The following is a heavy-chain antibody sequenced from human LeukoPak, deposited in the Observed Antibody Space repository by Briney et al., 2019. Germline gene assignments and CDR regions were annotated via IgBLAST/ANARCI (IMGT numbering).Heavy chain of an antibody. Sequence: ASVKVSCKASGYTFTDYYIHWVRQAPGQGLEWMGWITPKNGGTNYAQKFQGRVIMTGDTSTTTAYMELSSLRSDDTAVYYCARGDWGSFKSPDSWGQGTLVTVSS. CDR3: ARGDWGSFKSPDS. CDR1: GYTFTDYY. CDR2: ITPKNGGT. V-gene: IGHV1-2*02. J-gene: IGHJ4*02. D-gene: IGHD7-27*01.